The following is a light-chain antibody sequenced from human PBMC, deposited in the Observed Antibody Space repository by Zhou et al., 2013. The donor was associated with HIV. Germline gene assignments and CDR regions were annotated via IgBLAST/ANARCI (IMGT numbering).Light chain of an antibody. Sequence: AIRVTQSPSSLSASTGDRVTITCRASQDISTYLAWYQQKAGKAPKFLIYASSTLQSGVPSRFSGSGSGTEFTLTISSLQPEDFATYYCQQLNSLFGGGTKVEIK. CDR2: ASS. CDR3: QQLNSL. J-gene: IGKJ4*01. V-gene: IGKV1-8*01. CDR1: QDISTY.